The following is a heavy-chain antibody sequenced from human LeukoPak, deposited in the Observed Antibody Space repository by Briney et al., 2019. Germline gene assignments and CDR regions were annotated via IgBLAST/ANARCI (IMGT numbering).Heavy chain of an antibody. CDR1: GFNGSSHY. V-gene: IGHV3-66*01. Sequence: GGSLRLSCVASGFNGSSHYMSWVRQAPGKGLEWVSVIYRGDGTYYADSVKGRFTISRDNSRNTVYLQMNSLRAEDTTVYYCARDIGGTVEVATMNYWGRGTLVTVSS. D-gene: IGHD5-24*01. J-gene: IGHJ4*02. CDR2: IYRGDGT. CDR3: ARDIGGTVEVATMNY.